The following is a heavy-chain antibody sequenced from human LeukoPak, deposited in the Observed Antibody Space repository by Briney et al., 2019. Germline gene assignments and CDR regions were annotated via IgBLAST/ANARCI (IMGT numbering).Heavy chain of an antibody. CDR3: ARGQWLVPIDY. J-gene: IGHJ4*02. Sequence: PSETLSLTCAASGYSISSGYYWGWIRLPPGKGLEWIGTIYHSGSTYYSPSPKSRVTIAVDTSKNQFSLKLSSVTAADTAVYYCARGQWLVPIDYWGQGTLVTVSS. CDR2: IYHSGST. CDR1: GYSISSGYY. D-gene: IGHD6-19*01. V-gene: IGHV4-38-2*01.